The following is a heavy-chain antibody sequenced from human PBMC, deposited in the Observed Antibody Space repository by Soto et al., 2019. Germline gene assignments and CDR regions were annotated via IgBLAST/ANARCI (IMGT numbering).Heavy chain of an antibody. CDR3: ARGENWNYGRYWYPFDY. CDR2: ISSSGSTI. Sequence: GGSLRLSCAASGFTFSYYYMSWIRQSPGKGLEWVSYISSSGSTIYYADSVKGRFTISRDNAKNSLYLQMNSLRAEDTAVYYCARGENWNYGRYWYPFDYWGQGTLVTVSS. V-gene: IGHV3-11*01. D-gene: IGHD1-7*01. J-gene: IGHJ4*02. CDR1: GFTFSYYY.